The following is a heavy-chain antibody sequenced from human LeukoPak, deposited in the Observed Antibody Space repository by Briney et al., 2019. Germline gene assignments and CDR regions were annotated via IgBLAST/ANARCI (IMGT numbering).Heavy chain of an antibody. CDR2: VYTSGST. CDR3: ARGGIAARPFDY. D-gene: IGHD6-6*01. Sequence: SETLSLTCTVSGVSISSYYWSWVRQPAGKGLEWVGRVYTSGSTNYNPSLKSRVTMSVDTSKNQFSLKLSSVTAADTAVYYCARGGIAARPFDYWGQGTLVTVSS. J-gene: IGHJ4*02. V-gene: IGHV4-4*07. CDR1: GVSISSYY.